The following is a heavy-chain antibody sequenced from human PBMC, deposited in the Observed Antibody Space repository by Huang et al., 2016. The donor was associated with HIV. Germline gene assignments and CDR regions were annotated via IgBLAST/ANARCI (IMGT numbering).Heavy chain of an antibody. Sequence: EEHLVESGGGLVQPGGSLRLSCEAYGIKFSNYWMKWVRQAPGKGRMWVSLIKSDGRTTDYADSVKGRFTISRDNAKNTLYLQMSSLTAEDTAIYYCARAGGFEIWGQGTVVTVSS. CDR3: ARAGGFEI. D-gene: IGHD2-15*01. J-gene: IGHJ3*02. V-gene: IGHV3-74*01. CDR1: GIKFSNYW. CDR2: IKSDGRTT.